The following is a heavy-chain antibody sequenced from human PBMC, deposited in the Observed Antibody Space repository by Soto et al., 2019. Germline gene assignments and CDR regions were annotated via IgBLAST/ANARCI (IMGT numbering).Heavy chain of an antibody. CDR3: ASLPAANPSSYYYSYSGMDV. CDR2: INSDGSST. CDR1: GFTFSSYW. V-gene: IGHV3-74*01. D-gene: IGHD2-2*01. Sequence: EVQLVESGGGLVQPGGSLRLSCAASGFTFSSYWMHWVRQAPGKGLVWVSRINSDGSSTSYADSVKGRFTISRDNAKNTLYLQMNSLRAEDTAVYYCASLPAANPSSYYYSYSGMDVWGQGTTVTVSS. J-gene: IGHJ6*02.